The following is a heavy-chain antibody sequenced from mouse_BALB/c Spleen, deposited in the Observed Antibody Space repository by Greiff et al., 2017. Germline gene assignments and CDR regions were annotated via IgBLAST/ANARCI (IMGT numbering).Heavy chain of an antibody. CDR3: AIYYGNYRFAY. V-gene: IGHV14-3*02. Sequence: VQLQQSGAELVKPGASVKLSCTASGFNFKDTYMHWVKQRPEQGLEWIGRIDPANGNTKYDPKFQGKATITADTSSNTAYLQLSSLTSEDTAVYYCAIYYGNYRFAYWGQGTLVTVSA. CDR1: GFNFKDTY. J-gene: IGHJ3*01. D-gene: IGHD2-1*01. CDR2: IDPANGNT.